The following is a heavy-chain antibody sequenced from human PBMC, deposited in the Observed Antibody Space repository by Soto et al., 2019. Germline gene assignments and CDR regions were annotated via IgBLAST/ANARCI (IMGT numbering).Heavy chain of an antibody. V-gene: IGHV4-59*01. Sequence: ASETLSLTCTVSGGSISDNYWSWIRQPPGKGLEWIGYMYYSSGSTSYNPSLKSRLTISVDTSKNQFSLRLTSVTAADTAVYYCARGEGSAPGILPAAIKWFDPWGQGTLVTVS. J-gene: IGHJ5*02. D-gene: IGHD2-2*02. CDR3: ARGEGSAPGILPAAIKWFDP. CDR1: GGSISDNY. CDR2: MYYSSGST.